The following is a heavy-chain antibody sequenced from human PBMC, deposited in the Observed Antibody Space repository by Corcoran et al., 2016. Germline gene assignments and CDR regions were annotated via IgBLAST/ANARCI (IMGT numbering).Heavy chain of an antibody. J-gene: IGHJ4*02. V-gene: IGHV3-21*01. D-gene: IGHD2-15*01. Sequence: EVQLVESGGGLVKPGGSLRLSCAASGFTFSSSSMNWVRQAPGKGLEWVSSISSSSSYIYYADSVKGRFTISRDNAKKSLYLQMNSLRAEETAVYYCARNGGGYCSGGSCFETKRPNYFDYWGQGTLVTVSS. CDR3: ARNGGGYCSGGSCFETKRPNYFDY. CDR1: GFTFSSSS. CDR2: ISSSSSYI.